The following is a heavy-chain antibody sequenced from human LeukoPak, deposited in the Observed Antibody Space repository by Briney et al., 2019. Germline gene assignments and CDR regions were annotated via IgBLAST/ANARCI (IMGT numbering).Heavy chain of an antibody. J-gene: IGHJ4*02. D-gene: IGHD3-10*01. Sequence: PSETLSLTCTVSGGSISSYYWSWIPQPPGKGLEWIGYIYYSGSPTTTPPLESRVTISVDTSKHRFSLKLSSVTAADTAVYYCARGVRLYGSGSYSTASADYWGQGTLVTVSS. CDR1: GGSISSYY. CDR2: IYYSGSP. V-gene: IGHV4-59*01. CDR3: ARGVRLYGSGSYSTASADY.